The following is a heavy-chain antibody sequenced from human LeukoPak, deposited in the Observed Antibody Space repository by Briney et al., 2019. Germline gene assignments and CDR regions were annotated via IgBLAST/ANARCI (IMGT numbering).Heavy chain of an antibody. Sequence: GGSLRLSCAASGFTFNTYWMSWVRQAPGKGLEWVGNIKQDGSEKNYMDSVKGRFTISRDNAKNSLYLQMNSLRAEDTAVYYCARDSATKVRGPVIGSTDFWGQGTLVTVSS. CDR1: GFTFNTYW. CDR3: ARDSATKVRGPVIGSTDF. V-gene: IGHV3-7*01. CDR2: IKQDGSEK. D-gene: IGHD3-10*01. J-gene: IGHJ4*02.